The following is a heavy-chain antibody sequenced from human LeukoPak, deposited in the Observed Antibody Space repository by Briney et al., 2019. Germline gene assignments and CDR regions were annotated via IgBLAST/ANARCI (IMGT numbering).Heavy chain of an antibody. D-gene: IGHD2-15*01. V-gene: IGHV1-2*02. J-gene: IGHJ4*02. Sequence: EASVKVSCKASGYTFTGYYMHWVRQAPGQGLEWMGWMNPYSGGTNYAQKLQGRVTMTRDTSISTAYMELRRLSSDDTAIYYCARPYCNGGSCHDYFDYWGQGTLVSVSS. CDR2: MNPYSGGT. CDR1: GYTFTGYY. CDR3: ARPYCNGGSCHDYFDY.